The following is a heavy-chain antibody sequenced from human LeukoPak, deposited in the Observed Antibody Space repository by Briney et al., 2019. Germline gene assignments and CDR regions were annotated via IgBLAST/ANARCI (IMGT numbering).Heavy chain of an antibody. CDR1: GFTFNSYA. CDR3: AKGLYSSAGYTEGPFDF. J-gene: IGHJ4*02. CDR2: ISYDGSTK. D-gene: IGHD6-19*01. V-gene: IGHV3-30*04. Sequence: GGSLRLSCAASGFTFNSYAMHWVRQAPGKGLEWVAAISYDGSTKYYADSVKGRFTISRDNSENTLHLQMNSMRAEDTAVHFCAKGLYSSAGYTEGPFDFWGRGTLVTVSS.